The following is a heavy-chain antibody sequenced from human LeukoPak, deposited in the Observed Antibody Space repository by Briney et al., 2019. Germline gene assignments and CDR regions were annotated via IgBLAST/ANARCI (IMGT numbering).Heavy chain of an antibody. Sequence: ASVKVSCKASGYTFTSYGISWVRQAPGQGLEWMGWISAYNGNTNYAQKLQGRVTMTTDTSASTAYMELRSLRSDDTAVYYCARDRSSSSPYYYYMDVWGKGTTVTVSS. CDR1: GYTFTSYG. CDR2: ISAYNGNT. D-gene: IGHD6-6*01. V-gene: IGHV1-18*01. J-gene: IGHJ6*03. CDR3: ARDRSSSSPYYYYMDV.